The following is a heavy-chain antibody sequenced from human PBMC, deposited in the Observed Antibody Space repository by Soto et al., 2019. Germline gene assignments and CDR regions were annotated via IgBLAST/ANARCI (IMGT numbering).Heavy chain of an antibody. J-gene: IGHJ5*02. Sequence: EVQLVESGGGLVQPGGSLRLSCAASGFTFSSYSMNWVRQAPGKGLEWVSYISSSSSTIYYADSVKGRFTISRDNAKNSLYLQMNSLRAEDTAVYYCARVEGETYSGSWYFDPWGQGTLVTVSS. V-gene: IGHV3-48*01. CDR3: ARVEGETYSGSWYFDP. CDR1: GFTFSSYS. D-gene: IGHD6-13*01. CDR2: ISSSSSTI.